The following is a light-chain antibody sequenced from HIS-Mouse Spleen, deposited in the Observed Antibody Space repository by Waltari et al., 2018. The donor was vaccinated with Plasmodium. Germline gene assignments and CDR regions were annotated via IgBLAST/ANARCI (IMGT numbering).Light chain of an antibody. J-gene: IGLJ2*01. CDR3: QAWDSSTAVV. CDR2: QDS. V-gene: IGLV3-1*01. Sequence: SYELTQPPSVSVSPGQTASITCSGDKLGDKYACWYQQKPCQSPVLVIYQDSKRPSGSPERFSGSNSGNTATLTISGTQAMDEADYYCQAWDSSTAVVFGGGTKLTVL. CDR1: KLGDKY.